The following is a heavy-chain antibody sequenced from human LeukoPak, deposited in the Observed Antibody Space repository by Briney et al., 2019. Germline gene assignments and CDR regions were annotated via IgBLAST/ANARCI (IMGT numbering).Heavy chain of an antibody. V-gene: IGHV3-23*01. Sequence: PGGSLRLSCAASGFTFSSYAMSWVRQAPGKGLEWVSAISGSGGSTYYADSVKGRFTISRDNSKNTLYLQMNSLRAEDTAVYYCAKEATSDCSGGSCYYWYFDLWGRGILVTVSS. D-gene: IGHD2-15*01. J-gene: IGHJ2*01. CDR2: ISGSGGST. CDR3: AKEATSDCSGGSCYYWYFDL. CDR1: GFTFSSYA.